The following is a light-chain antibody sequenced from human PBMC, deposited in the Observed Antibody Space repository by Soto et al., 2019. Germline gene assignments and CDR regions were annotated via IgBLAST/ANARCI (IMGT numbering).Light chain of an antibody. V-gene: IGKV1-39*01. CDR3: LQSYRAPHR. Sequence: DIQMDQSPSSLSASVGDRVTITCRASQSISTYVNWFQQKPGTAPKLLIYAASRLHNGVPSRFTGGGSGTEFTLHISSLQPEDFAIYYCLQSYRAPHRFGQGTTVQVK. CDR2: AAS. CDR1: QSISTY. J-gene: IGKJ1*01.